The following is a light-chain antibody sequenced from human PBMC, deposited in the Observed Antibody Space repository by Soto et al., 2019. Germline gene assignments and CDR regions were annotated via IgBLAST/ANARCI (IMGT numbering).Light chain of an antibody. CDR3: LQYDTSPFT. V-gene: IGKV3-20*01. CDR1: QSVSSSY. J-gene: IGKJ3*01. Sequence: EIVLTQSPGTLSLSPGERATLSFRASQSVSSSYLAWYQQKPGQTPRLLIYGASNRATGIPDRFSGSGSGTDFTLTISRLEPEDFAVYYCLQYDTSPFTFGPGTKVDI. CDR2: GAS.